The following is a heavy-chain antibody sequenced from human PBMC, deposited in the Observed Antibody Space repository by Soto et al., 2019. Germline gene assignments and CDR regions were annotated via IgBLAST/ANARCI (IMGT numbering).Heavy chain of an antibody. Sequence: GGSLRLSCAASGFTFSSYSMSWVRQAPGKGLEWVSTISGSGGSTYYADSVKGRFAISRDNPKNTLYLQMSSLRAEDTAVYYCAKDLDYYDRSLGYLGQGTLVTGSS. J-gene: IGHJ4*02. CDR1: GFTFSSYS. D-gene: IGHD3-22*01. CDR3: AKDLDYYDRSLGY. V-gene: IGHV3-23*01. CDR2: ISGSGGST.